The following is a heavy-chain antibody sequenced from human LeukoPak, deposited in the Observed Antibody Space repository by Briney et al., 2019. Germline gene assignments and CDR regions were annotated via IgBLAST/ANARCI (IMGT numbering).Heavy chain of an antibody. Sequence: GSLRLSCAASGFTVSSYAMGWVRQAPGKGLEWVSAIGGGGTLYYADSVKGRFSISRDISKNTLLLQMNSLRAEDTAVYYCARRRYDWGGDFANWGQGTLVTVSS. CDR1: GFTVSSYA. V-gene: IGHV3-23*01. CDR2: IGGGGTL. J-gene: IGHJ4*02. CDR3: ARRRYDWGGDFAN. D-gene: IGHD3-16*01.